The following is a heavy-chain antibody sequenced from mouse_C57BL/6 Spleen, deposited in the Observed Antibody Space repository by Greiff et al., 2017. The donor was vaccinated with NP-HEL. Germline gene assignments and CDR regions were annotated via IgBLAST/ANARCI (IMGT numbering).Heavy chain of an antibody. CDR1: GYTFTDYN. D-gene: IGHD2-5*01. Sequence: EVQLQQSGPELVKPGASVKIPCKASGYTFTDYNMDWVKQSHGKSLEWIGDINPNNGGTIYNQKFKGKATLTVDKSSSTAYMELRSLTSEDTAVYYCSRVTGIYYSNYYYAMDYWGQGTSVTVSS. J-gene: IGHJ4*01. V-gene: IGHV1-18*01. CDR2: INPNNGGT. CDR3: SRVTGIYYSNYYYAMDY.